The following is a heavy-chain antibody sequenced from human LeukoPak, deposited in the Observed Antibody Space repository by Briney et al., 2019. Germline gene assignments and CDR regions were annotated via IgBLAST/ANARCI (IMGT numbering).Heavy chain of an antibody. CDR3: ARPQSDRSGYYYIDF. D-gene: IGHD3-22*01. V-gene: IGHV3-21*06. CDR2: ISTRSSYT. Sequence: PGGSPRLSCAASGFTFSSYAMNWVRQAPGEGLEWVSSISTRSSYTYYADSLRGRFTISRDDAKNSVYLHMHSLRAEDTAVYYCARPQSDRSGYYYIDFWGQGTLVTVSS. CDR1: GFTFSSYA. J-gene: IGHJ4*02.